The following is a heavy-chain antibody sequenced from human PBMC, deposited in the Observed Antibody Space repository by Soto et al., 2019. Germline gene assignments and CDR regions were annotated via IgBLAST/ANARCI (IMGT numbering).Heavy chain of an antibody. CDR1: GGSISSYY. Sequence: SETLSLTCTVSGGSISSYYWSWIRQPPGKGLEWIGYIYYSGSTNYNPSLKSRVTISVDTSKNQFSLRLSSVTAADTAVYYCARDCPSSALPPYYYYGMDVWGQGTTVTVSS. V-gene: IGHV4-59*01. J-gene: IGHJ6*02. CDR3: ARDCPSSALPPYYYYGMDV. CDR2: IYYSGST. D-gene: IGHD3-3*02.